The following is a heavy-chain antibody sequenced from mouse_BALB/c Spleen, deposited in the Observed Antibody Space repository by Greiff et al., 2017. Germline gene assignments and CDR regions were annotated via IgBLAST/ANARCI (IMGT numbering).Heavy chain of an antibody. CDR3: ARTRYDGAMDY. CDR2: IDPANGNT. J-gene: IGHJ4*01. V-gene: IGHV14-3*02. Sequence: EVQLQQSGAELVKPGASVKLSCTASGFNIKDTYMHWVKQRPEQGLEWIGRIDPANGNTKYDPKFQGKATITADTASNTAYLQLSSLTSEDTAVYYCARTRYDGAMDYWGQGTSVTVSS. D-gene: IGHD2-12*01. CDR1: GFNIKDTY.